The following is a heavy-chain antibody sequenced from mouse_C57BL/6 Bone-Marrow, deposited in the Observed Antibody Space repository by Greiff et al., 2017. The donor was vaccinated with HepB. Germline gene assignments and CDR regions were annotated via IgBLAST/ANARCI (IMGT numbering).Heavy chain of an antibody. CDR1: GFTFSNYW. Sequence: DVQLQESGGGLVQPGGSMKLSCVASGFTFSNYWMNWVRLSPEKGLEWVAQIRLKSDNYATHYAESVKGRFTISRDDSKSSVYLQMNNLRAEDTGIYYCTSYYGSRKGFAYWGQGTLVTVSA. CDR2: IRLKSDNYAT. D-gene: IGHD1-1*01. J-gene: IGHJ3*01. V-gene: IGHV6-3*01. CDR3: TSYYGSRKGFAY.